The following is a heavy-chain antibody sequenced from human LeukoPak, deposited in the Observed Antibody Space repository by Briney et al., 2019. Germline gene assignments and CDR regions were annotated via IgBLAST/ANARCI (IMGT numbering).Heavy chain of an antibody. D-gene: IGHD6-19*01. Sequence: GGSLRLSCAASGFTFSSYAMHWVRQAPGKGLEWVAVISYDGSNKYYADSVKGRFTISRDNPKNTLYLQMNSLRAEDTAVYYCAADYSSGPDYWGQGTLVTVSS. CDR1: GFTFSSYA. J-gene: IGHJ4*02. CDR2: ISYDGSNK. CDR3: AADYSSGPDY. V-gene: IGHV3-30-3*01.